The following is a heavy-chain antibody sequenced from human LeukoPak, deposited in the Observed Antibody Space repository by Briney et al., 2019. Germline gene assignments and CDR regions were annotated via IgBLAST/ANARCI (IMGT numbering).Heavy chain of an antibody. CDR1: GFTFSTYG. J-gene: IGHJ4*02. Sequence: PGGSLRLSCAASGFTFSTYGMNWVRQAPGKGLEWVSHISGTRLTIHYADSVKGRFTISRDNAKSSLSLQMSSLRAEDTAVYYCVSGYFECRGQGTLVTVSA. V-gene: IGHV3-48*01. CDR3: VSGYFEC. CDR2: ISGTRLTI.